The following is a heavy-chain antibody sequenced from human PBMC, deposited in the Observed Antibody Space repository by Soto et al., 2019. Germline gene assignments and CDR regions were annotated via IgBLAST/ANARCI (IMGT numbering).Heavy chain of an antibody. J-gene: IGHJ3*02. CDR3: ARRYGWAFDI. Sequence: SETLSLTCTVSGGSISSYYWSWIRQPPGKGLEWIGYIYYSGSTNYNPSLKSRVTISVDTSKNQFSLKRSSVTAADTAVYYCARRYGWAFDIWGQGTMVTVSS. V-gene: IGHV4-59*08. CDR2: IYYSGST. D-gene: IGHD3-16*01. CDR1: GGSISSYY.